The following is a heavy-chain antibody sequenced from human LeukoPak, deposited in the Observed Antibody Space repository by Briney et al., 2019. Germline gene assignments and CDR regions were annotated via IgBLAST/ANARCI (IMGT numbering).Heavy chain of an antibody. V-gene: IGHV3-74*03. CDR3: ARDWYHAIDY. CDR1: GFIFSSTW. D-gene: IGHD2-2*01. Sequence: GGSLRLSGAASGFIFSSTWMRWVRHVPGKGLVWVARITSDGSSTTYAESVKGRFTISRDNAKNTLYLEMESLRAEETAVYYCARDWYHAIDYWGQGTLVTVSS. CDR2: ITSDGSST. J-gene: IGHJ4*02.